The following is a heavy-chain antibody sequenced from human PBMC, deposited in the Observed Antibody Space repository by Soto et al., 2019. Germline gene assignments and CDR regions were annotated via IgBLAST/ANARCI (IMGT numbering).Heavy chain of an antibody. V-gene: IGHV5-51*01. D-gene: IGHD2-2*01. J-gene: IGHJ5*02. CDR3: ARRPVYPDRQNMNHLFHT. Sequence: GEDLKISCKVSGYRFTSYWICWGRQMPRPGQGWMGIIYPGDSDTRYSPSFQGQVTISADKSISTAYLQWSSLKASDTAMYYCARRPVYPDRQNMNHLFHTWSKGSLVPVSP. CDR2: IYPGDSDT. CDR1: GYRFTSYW.